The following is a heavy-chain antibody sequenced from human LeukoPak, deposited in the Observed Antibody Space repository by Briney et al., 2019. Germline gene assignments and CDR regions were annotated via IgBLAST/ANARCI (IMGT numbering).Heavy chain of an antibody. D-gene: IGHD4-23*01. CDR1: GGSISSGGYY. Sequence: SETLSLTCTISGGSISSGGYYWSWIRQHPGKGLEWIGYIYYSGSTYYNPSLKGRVTISVDTSKNQFSLKLSSVTAADTAVYYCARDTSSGNSLYFQHWGQGTLVTVSS. V-gene: IGHV4-31*03. CDR3: ARDTSSGNSLYFQH. J-gene: IGHJ1*01. CDR2: IYYSGST.